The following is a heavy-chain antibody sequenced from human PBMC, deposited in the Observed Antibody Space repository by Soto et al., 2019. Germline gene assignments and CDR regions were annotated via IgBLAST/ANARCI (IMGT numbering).Heavy chain of an antibody. CDR2: MYYSGAT. D-gene: IGHD3-16*01. Sequence: QLQLQESGPGLVKPSETLSLACTVSGGSICSNSYYWDWIRQPPGKGLEWIGSMYYSGATYHNPSLQSRVTISVDTSKNQFSLHLSSVTAADTAVYYCARHAAYDSVWGKSDGSDYWGQGTLVTVSS. V-gene: IGHV4-39*01. J-gene: IGHJ4*02. CDR3: ARHAAYDSVWGKSDGSDY. CDR1: GGSICSNSYY.